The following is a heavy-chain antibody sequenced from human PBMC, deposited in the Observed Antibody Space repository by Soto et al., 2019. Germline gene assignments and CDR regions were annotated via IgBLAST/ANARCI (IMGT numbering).Heavy chain of an antibody. Sequence: QITLKESGPTLVKPTQTLTLTCTFSGFSLSTSGVGVGWIRQPPGKALEWLDLIYLDDDKRYSPSLKSRLSNTKDTSKNHVVLTMTNMDPVDTATYYCAHTHRDGYPKTWGQGTLVTVSS. CDR2: IYLDDDK. V-gene: IGHV2-5*02. CDR1: GFSLSTSGVG. J-gene: IGHJ5*02. D-gene: IGHD5-12*01. CDR3: AHTHRDGYPKT.